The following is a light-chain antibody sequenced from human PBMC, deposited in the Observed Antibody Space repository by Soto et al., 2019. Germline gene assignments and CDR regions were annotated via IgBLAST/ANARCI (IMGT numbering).Light chain of an antibody. V-gene: IGLV2-14*01. J-gene: IGLJ3*02. CDR2: EVT. CDR1: SGDIGSYNR. CDR3: SSYTSDLTWV. Sequence: QSALTQPASVSGSPGQSITISCTGTSGDIGSYNRVSWYQQHPGKAPKLIIYEVTNRPSAVSNRFSGSKSGNTASLTISGLQAEDEADYYCSSYTSDLTWVFGGGTKVTVL.